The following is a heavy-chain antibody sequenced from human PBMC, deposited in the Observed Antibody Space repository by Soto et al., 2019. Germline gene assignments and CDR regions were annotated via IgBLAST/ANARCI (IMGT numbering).Heavy chain of an antibody. CDR3: ARLRGRGPYFDWLPRTNNWFDP. V-gene: IGHV5-10-1*01. CDR2: IDPSDSYT. Sequence: PGESLKISCKGSGYSFTSYWISWVRQMPGKGLEWMGRIDPSDSYTNYSPSFQGHVTISADKSISTAYLQWSSLKASDTAMYYCARLRGRGPYFDWLPRTNNWFDPWGQGTLVTVSS. J-gene: IGHJ5*02. D-gene: IGHD3-9*01. CDR1: GYSFTSYW.